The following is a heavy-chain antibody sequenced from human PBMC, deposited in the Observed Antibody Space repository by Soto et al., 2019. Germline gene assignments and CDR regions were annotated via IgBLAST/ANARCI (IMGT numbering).Heavy chain of an antibody. CDR1: GGSFSSPT. CDR2: VSPIFGTT. CDR3: AGGGSSGGWYFDL. J-gene: IGHJ2*01. V-gene: IGHV1-69*01. Sequence: QVQLVQSGAEVKKPGSSVKVSCKASGGSFSSPTISWVRQAPGQGLEWMGGVSPIFGTTNYAQKFQGRVTINVDASSGTAYMELSRLKSEDTAVYYWAGGGSSGGWYFDLWGRGTLVTVSS. D-gene: IGHD1-26*01.